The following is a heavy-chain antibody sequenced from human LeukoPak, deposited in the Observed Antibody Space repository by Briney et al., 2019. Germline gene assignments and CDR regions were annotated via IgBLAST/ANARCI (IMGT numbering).Heavy chain of an antibody. CDR3: ARCSTGTYYYYYYMDV. Sequence: NPSETLSLTCTVSGGSISSYYWSWIRQPAGKGLEWIGRIYTSGSTNYNPSLKSRVTMSVDTSKNQFSPKLSSVTAADTAVYYCARCSTGTYYYYYYMDVWGKGTTVTVSS. J-gene: IGHJ6*03. D-gene: IGHD1-1*01. CDR1: GGSISSYY. V-gene: IGHV4-4*07. CDR2: IYTSGST.